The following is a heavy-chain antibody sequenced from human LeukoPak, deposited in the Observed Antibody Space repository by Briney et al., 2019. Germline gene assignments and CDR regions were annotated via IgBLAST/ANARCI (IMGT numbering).Heavy chain of an antibody. CDR1: GFRFSSYD. V-gene: IGHV3-48*03. Sequence: GGSLRLSCVGSGFRFSSYDMNWVRQAPGKGLEWVSYISSSGSTIYYADSVKGRFTISRDNAKNSLYLQMNSLRAEDTAVYYCASSQLLYYYGMDVWGQGTTVTVSS. CDR3: ASSQLLYYYGMDV. D-gene: IGHD4-23*01. CDR2: ISSSGSTI. J-gene: IGHJ6*02.